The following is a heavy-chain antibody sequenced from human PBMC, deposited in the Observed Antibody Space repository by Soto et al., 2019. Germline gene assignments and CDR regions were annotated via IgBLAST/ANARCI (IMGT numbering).Heavy chain of an antibody. D-gene: IGHD4-17*01. J-gene: IGHJ4*02. V-gene: IGHV1-18*01. CDR1: GYTFTSYG. CDR2: ISAYNGNT. Sequence: AAVKVSCKASGYTFTSYGISWVRQAPGQGLEWMGWISAYNGNTNYAQKLQGRVTMTTDTSTSTAYMELRSLRSDDTAVYYCASNYGDYVGHDYFDYWGQGTLVTVSS. CDR3: ASNYGDYVGHDYFDY.